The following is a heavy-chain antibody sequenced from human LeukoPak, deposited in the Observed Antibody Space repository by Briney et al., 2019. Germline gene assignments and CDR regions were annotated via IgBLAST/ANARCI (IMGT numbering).Heavy chain of an antibody. CDR2: ISYDGSNK. CDR3: ARDPRDQYYYYYMDV. Sequence: GGSLRLSCAASGFTFSSYAMHWVRQAPGKGLEWVAVISYDGSNKYYAHSVKGRFTISRDNSKNTLYLQMNSLRAEDTAVYYCARDPRDQYYYYYMDVWGKGTTVTVSS. V-gene: IGHV3-30*04. J-gene: IGHJ6*03. CDR1: GFTFSSYA.